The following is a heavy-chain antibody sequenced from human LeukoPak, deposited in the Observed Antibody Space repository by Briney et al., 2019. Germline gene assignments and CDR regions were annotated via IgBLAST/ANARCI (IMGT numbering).Heavy chain of an antibody. Sequence: PGGSLRLSCAASGFTFSNYEMNWVRQAPGKGLEWVAYINQDGSEKYYVDSVKGRFTISRDTAKSSLFLQMTSLRAEDTAVYYCATARVYTLFDYWGQGTLVTVSS. CDR1: GFTFSNYE. V-gene: IGHV3-7*05. CDR3: ATARVYTLFDY. J-gene: IGHJ4*02. D-gene: IGHD2-8*01. CDR2: INQDGSEK.